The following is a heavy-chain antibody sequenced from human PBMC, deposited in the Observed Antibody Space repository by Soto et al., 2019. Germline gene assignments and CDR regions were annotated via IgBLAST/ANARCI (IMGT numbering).Heavy chain of an antibody. Sequence: SETLSLTCTVSGGSISSGGYYWSWIRQHPGKGLEWIGYIYYSGSTYYNPSLKSRVTISVDTSKNQFSLKLSSVTAADTAVYYCARFYSSSSLGGFDYWGQGTLVTVSS. V-gene: IGHV4-31*03. CDR1: GGSISSGGYY. CDR3: ARFYSSSSLGGFDY. D-gene: IGHD6-6*01. CDR2: IYYSGST. J-gene: IGHJ4*02.